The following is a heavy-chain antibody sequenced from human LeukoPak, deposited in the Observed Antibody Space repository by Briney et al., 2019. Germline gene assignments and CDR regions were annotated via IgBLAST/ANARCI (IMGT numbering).Heavy chain of an antibody. CDR2: IYHSGYT. V-gene: IGHV4-38-2*02. CDR1: RYSIRSDYY. J-gene: IGHJ4*02. D-gene: IGHD3-22*01. CDR3: ARSGRDGSGYYLRYFDY. Sequence: SETLSLTCSVSRYSIRSDYYWGWIRRPPGKGLEWIASIYHSGYTYYNASLKSRVTLSVDTSKNQFSLNLRSVTAADTAVYYCARSGRDGSGYYLRYFDYWGQGSLVIVSS.